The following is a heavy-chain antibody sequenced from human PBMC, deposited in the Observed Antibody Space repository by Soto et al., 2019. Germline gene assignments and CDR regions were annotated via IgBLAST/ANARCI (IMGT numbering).Heavy chain of an antibody. D-gene: IGHD3-22*01. CDR3: ARDSYDSSGYYHNWFDP. CDR2: IYYSGST. Sequence: SETLSLTCTVSGGTISIGGYYLSWIRQHPGKGLEWIGYIYYSGSTYYNPSLKSRVTISVDTSKKQFSLKLSSVTAADTAVYYCARDSYDSSGYYHNWFDPWCQGRLVPVAS. CDR1: GGTISIGGYY. J-gene: IGHJ5*02. V-gene: IGHV4-31*03.